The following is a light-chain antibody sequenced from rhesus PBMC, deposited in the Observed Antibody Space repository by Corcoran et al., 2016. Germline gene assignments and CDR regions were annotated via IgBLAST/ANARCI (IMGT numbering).Light chain of an antibody. CDR1: QSIGSN. J-gene: IGKJ2*01. V-gene: IGKV3-42*02. CDR3: QQYNNWNS. CDR2: DAS. Sequence: ETVVTQSPATLSLSPGERTTLSCRASQSIGSNLAWYQQRPGQAPKLLIYDASTRATGIPDRFSGSGSGTGVTLTISGLEPEDVGIYYCQQYNNWNSFGQGTKVEIK.